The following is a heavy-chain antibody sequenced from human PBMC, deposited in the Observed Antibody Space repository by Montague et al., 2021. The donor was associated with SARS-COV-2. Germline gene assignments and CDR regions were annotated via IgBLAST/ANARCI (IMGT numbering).Heavy chain of an antibody. CDR1: GESFSGFF. CDR3: ARWDPQTLTVISLRGKSANDY. J-gene: IGHJ4*02. V-gene: IGHV4-34*01. CDR2: INDRGVTNY. Sequence: SETLSLTCAVYGESFSGFFWSWIRQPPGKGLEWIAEINDRGVTNYNYNPSLGSRVTISVDTSKNQFSLKLRSVTAADTAVYYCARWDPQTLTVISLRGKSANDYWGQGTLVTVSS. D-gene: IGHD4-11*01.